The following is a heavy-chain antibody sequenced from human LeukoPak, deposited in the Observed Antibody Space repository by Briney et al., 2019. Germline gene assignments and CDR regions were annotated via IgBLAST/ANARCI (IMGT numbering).Heavy chain of an antibody. D-gene: IGHD5-18*01. CDR2: IHPGDSDA. J-gene: IGHJ3*02. CDR3: AIRLRGYSYGLNDASDM. V-gene: IGHV5-51*01. Sequence: KHGESLKISCKGSGYSFTSYWIGWVRQMPGKGLEWMGIIHPGDSDARYSPSFQGQVTISADKSISTAYLQWSSLKASDTAMYCCAIRLRGYSYGLNDASDMWGQGTMVTVSS. CDR1: GYSFTSYW.